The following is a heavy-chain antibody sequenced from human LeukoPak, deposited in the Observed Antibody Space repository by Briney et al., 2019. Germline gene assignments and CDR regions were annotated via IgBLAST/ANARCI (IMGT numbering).Heavy chain of an antibody. CDR2: ISSSSSYI. J-gene: IGHJ2*01. Sequence: GGSLRLSRAASGFTFSSYSMNWVRQAPGKGLEWVSSISSSSSYIYYADSVKGRFTISRDNAKNSLYLRMNSLRAEDTAVYYCARDHRADWYFDLWGRGTLVTVSS. V-gene: IGHV3-21*01. CDR1: GFTFSSYS. D-gene: IGHD3-10*01. CDR3: ARDHRADWYFDL.